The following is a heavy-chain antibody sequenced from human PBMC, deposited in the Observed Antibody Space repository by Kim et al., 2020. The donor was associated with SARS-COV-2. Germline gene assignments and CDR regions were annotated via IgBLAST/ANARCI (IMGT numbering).Heavy chain of an antibody. CDR3: ARGSTGYSSSWFDY. Sequence: ASVKVSCKASGYTFTSYGINWVRQAPGQGLEWMGWISAYNGNTNYAQKLQGRVTMTTDTSTSTAYMELRSLRSDDTAVYYCARGSTGYSSSWFDYWGQGTLVTVSS. D-gene: IGHD6-13*01. J-gene: IGHJ4*02. CDR2: ISAYNGNT. V-gene: IGHV1-18*01. CDR1: GYTFTSYG.